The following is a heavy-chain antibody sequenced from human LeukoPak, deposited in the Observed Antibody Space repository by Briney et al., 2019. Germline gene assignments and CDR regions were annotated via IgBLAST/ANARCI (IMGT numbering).Heavy chain of an antibody. Sequence: PGGSLRLSCAASGFTFSSYSMNWVRQAPGKGLEWVSYISSSSPTIYYADSVKGRFTISRDNAKNSLYLQMNSLRAEDTAVYYCARDYGAYFDYWGQGTLVTVSS. J-gene: IGHJ4*02. CDR1: GFTFSSYS. V-gene: IGHV3-48*01. CDR2: ISSSSPTI. CDR3: ARDYGAYFDY. D-gene: IGHD4-17*01.